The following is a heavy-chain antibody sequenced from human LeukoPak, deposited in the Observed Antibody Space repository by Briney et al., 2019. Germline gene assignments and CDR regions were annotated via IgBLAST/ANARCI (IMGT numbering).Heavy chain of an antibody. D-gene: IGHD2-2*01. V-gene: IGHV4-59*01. CDR2: IYYSGST. Sequence: SETLSLTCTVSGGSISSYYWSWIRQPPGKGLEWIGYIYYSGSTNYNPSLKSRVTISVDTSKNQFSPKLSSVTAADTAVYYCARGGYCSRTSCYPYYYYGMDVWGQGTTVTVSS. CDR1: GGSISSYY. J-gene: IGHJ6*02. CDR3: ARGGYCSRTSCYPYYYYGMDV.